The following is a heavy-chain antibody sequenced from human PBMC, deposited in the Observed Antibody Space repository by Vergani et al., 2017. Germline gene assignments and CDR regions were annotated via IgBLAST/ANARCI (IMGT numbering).Heavy chain of an antibody. V-gene: IGHV3-73*02. J-gene: IGHJ6*03. CDR2: IRSKAISYAT. Sequence: EVQLVESGGGLVQPGGSLKLSCAASGFTFSGSAMHWVRHASGKGLEWVGRIRSKAISYATAYAASVKGRFTISRDASKSTAYLQMNSRKTEDTAVYYCTREVPRGNSEYDYYDYMDVWGKGTTVTVSS. D-gene: IGHD4-23*01. CDR1: GFTFSGSA. CDR3: TREVPRGNSEYDYYDYMDV.